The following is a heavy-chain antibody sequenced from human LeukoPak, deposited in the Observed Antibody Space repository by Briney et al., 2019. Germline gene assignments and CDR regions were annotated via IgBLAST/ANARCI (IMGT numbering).Heavy chain of an antibody. CDR2: VYMNRNI. V-gene: IGHV4-61*02. CDR1: GDSISSGSYY. CDR3: ARDVGQIWFGEKGGAFDI. D-gene: IGHD3-10*01. Sequence: SSETLSLTCTVSGDSISSGSYYWNWIRQPAGKGLEWIGRVYMNRNINYNPSLKSRVTISADTSKNQFSLQLTSVTAADTAVYYCARDVGQIWFGEKGGAFDIWGQGTMVTVSS. J-gene: IGHJ3*02.